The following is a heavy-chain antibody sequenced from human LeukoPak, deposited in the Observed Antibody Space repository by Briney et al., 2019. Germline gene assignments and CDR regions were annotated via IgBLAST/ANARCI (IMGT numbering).Heavy chain of an antibody. CDR2: ISQDGSEN. Sequence: GGSLRLSCAASGFTFSDFWMGWVRQAPGKGLEWVANISQDGSENYYVDSVKGRFTISRDNAKNSLYLQMNSLRAEDTAVYYCTKGRSNHYWGQGTLVTVST. J-gene: IGHJ4*02. CDR1: GFTFSDFW. V-gene: IGHV3-7*01. CDR3: TKGRSNHY. D-gene: IGHD3-10*01.